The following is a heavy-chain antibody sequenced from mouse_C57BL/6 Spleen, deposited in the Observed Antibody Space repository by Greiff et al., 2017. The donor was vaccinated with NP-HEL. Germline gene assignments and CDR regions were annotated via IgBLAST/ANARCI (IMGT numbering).Heavy chain of an antibody. D-gene: IGHD3-2*02. CDR3: AEEGTAQATLAY. CDR2: INPNNGGT. V-gene: IGHV1-26*01. Sequence: VQLQQSGPELVKPGASVKISCKASGYTFTDYYMNWVKQSHGKSLEWIGDINPNNGGTSYNQKFKGKATLTVDKSSSTAYMELRSLTSEDSAVYYCAEEGTAQATLAYWGQGTLVTVSA. CDR1: GYTFTDYY. J-gene: IGHJ3*01.